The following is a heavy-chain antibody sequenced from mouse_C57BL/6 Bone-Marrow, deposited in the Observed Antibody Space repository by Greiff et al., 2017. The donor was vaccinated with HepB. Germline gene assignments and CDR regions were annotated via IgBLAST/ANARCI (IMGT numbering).Heavy chain of an antibody. CDR1: GYAFSSYW. CDR2: IYPGDGDT. Sequence: QVHVKQSGAELVKPGASVKISCKASGYAFSSYWMNWVKQRPGKGLEWIGQIYPGDGDTNYNGKFKGKATLTADKSSSTAYMQLSSLTSEDSAVYFCARYDYDGPLDYWGQGTTLTVSS. D-gene: IGHD2-4*01. CDR3: ARYDYDGPLDY. J-gene: IGHJ2*01. V-gene: IGHV1-80*01.